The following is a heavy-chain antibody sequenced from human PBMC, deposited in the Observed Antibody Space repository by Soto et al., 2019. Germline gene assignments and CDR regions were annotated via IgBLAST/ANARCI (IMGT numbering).Heavy chain of an antibody. V-gene: IGHV3-30*03. Sequence: QVQLVESGGGVVQPGRSLRLSCAASGFPFTTYGMHWVREGPGKGLEWVAVISYDGSNKYYADSVKGRFTISRDNSKNPLYLQINSLRPEDKAFFYCFGGQYYFDYRGQGTLVTVSS. CDR2: ISYDGSNK. CDR1: GFPFTTYG. CDR3: FGGQYYFDY. J-gene: IGHJ4*02. D-gene: IGHD3-10*01.